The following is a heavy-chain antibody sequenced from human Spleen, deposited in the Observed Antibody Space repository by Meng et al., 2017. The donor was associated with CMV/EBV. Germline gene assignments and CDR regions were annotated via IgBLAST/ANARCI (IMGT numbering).Heavy chain of an antibody. CDR2: INWNGGST. V-gene: IGHV3-20*04. J-gene: IGHJ4*02. Sequence: GESLKISCAASGITFEDYGMSWVRQAPGKGLEWVSGINWNGGSTGYADSVKGRFTISSDNAKNSLYLQMNSLRAEDTGVYYCASGHCSSTTCYTGEFWGQGTLVTVSS. CDR3: ASGHCSSTTCYTGEF. CDR1: GITFEDYG. D-gene: IGHD2-2*02.